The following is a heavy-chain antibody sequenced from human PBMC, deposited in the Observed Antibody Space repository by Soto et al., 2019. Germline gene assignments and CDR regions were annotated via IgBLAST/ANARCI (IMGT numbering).Heavy chain of an antibody. D-gene: IGHD1-26*01. CDR3: ARDATLGAKDWYFDL. CDR1: GFTLSSYS. J-gene: IGHJ2*01. CDR2: ISSSSSYI. V-gene: IGHV3-21*01. Sequence: GGSLRLSCAASGFTLSSYSMNWVRQAPGKGLEWVSSISSSSSYIYDADSVRGRFTISRDNAKNSLYLQMNSLRADDTAVYYCARDATLGAKDWYFDLWGRGTPVTVSS.